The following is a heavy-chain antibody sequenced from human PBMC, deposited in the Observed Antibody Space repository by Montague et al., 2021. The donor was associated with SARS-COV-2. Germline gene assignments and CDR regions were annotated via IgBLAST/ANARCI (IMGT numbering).Heavy chain of an antibody. V-gene: IGHV3-30-3*01. CDR2: ISYDGSNK. D-gene: IGHD1-26*01. J-gene: IGHJ4*02. CDR1: GFAFSSYA. Sequence: SLRLSCAASGFAFSSYAMHWVRQAPGKGLEWVAVISYDGSNKYYADSVXGLFTISRDNSKNTLYLQMNSLRAEDTAVYYCASGYSGSYYYFDYWGQGTLVTVSS. CDR3: ASGYSGSYYYFDY.